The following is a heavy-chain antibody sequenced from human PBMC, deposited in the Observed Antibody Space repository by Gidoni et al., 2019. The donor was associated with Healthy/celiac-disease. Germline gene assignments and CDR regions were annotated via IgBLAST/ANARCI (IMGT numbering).Heavy chain of an antibody. J-gene: IGHJ6*03. V-gene: IGHV3-30-3*01. CDR1: GFTFSSYA. CDR3: ARGPPYYYYMDV. CDR2: ISYDGSNK. Sequence: QVQLVEPGGGVVQPGRSLRLSCAASGFTFSSYAMHWVRQAPGKGLEWVAVISYDGSNKYYADSVKGRFTISRDNSKNTLYLQMNSLRAEDTAVYYCARGPPYYYYMDVWGKGTTVTVSS.